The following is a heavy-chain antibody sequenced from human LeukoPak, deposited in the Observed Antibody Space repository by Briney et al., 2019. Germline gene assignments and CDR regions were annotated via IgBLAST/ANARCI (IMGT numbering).Heavy chain of an antibody. Sequence: GGSLRLSCAASGFTFSSYWMHWVRQAPGKGLVWVSRINSDGSSTSYADSVKGRFTISRDNAKNTLYLQMNSLRAEDTAVYYCARDLRLWFGESPFDYWGQGTLVTASS. CDR2: INSDGSST. CDR1: GFTFSSYW. J-gene: IGHJ4*02. CDR3: ARDLRLWFGESPFDY. D-gene: IGHD3-10*01. V-gene: IGHV3-74*01.